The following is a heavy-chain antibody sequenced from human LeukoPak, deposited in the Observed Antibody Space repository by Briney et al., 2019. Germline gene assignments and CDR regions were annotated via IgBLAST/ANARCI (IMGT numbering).Heavy chain of an antibody. CDR1: GFTFSSYS. V-gene: IGHV3-21*01. CDR2: ISSSSSYI. CDR3: AREDTVTAKFDY. J-gene: IGHJ4*02. Sequence: GGSLRLSCAASGFTFSSYSMNWVRQAPGKGLEWVSSISSSSSYIYYADSVKGRFTISRDNAKNSLYLQMNSLRAEDTAVYYCAREDTVTAKFDYWGQGTLVTVSS. D-gene: IGHD4-17*01.